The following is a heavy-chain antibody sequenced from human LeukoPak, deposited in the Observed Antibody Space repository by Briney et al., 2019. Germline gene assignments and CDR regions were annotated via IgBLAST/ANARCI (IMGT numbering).Heavy chain of an antibody. CDR2: ISGSGGST. CDR3: AKGVRDYDILTGYYKPRYYYYGMDV. D-gene: IGHD3-9*01. Sequence: GGSLRLSCAASGFTFSSYAMSWVRQAPGKGLEWVSAISGSGGSTYYADSVKGRFTISRDNSKNTLYLQMNSLRAEDTAVYYCAKGVRDYDILTGYYKPRYYYYGMDVWGRGTTVTVSS. J-gene: IGHJ6*02. CDR1: GFTFSSYA. V-gene: IGHV3-23*01.